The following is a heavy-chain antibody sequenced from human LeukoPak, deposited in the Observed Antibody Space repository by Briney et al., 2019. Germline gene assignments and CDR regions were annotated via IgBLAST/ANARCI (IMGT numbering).Heavy chain of an antibody. Sequence: GGSLRLSCVASGFTFSSYEMHWVRQAPGKGLEYVSAISSNGDSTYYANFVKGRFIISRDNSKNTLYLQMGSLRPEDMAVYYCARDRPGDVWGEGTTVTVSS. V-gene: IGHV3-64*01. CDR1: GFTFSSYE. CDR3: ARDRPGDV. CDR2: ISSNGDST. J-gene: IGHJ6*04.